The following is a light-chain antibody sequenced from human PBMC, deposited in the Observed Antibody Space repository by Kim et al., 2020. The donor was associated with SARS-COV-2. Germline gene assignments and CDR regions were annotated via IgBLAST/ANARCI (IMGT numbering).Light chain of an antibody. J-gene: IGLJ2*01. Sequence: QSALTQPPYASGSPGQSVTISCTGTSSDVGGQKYVSWYQQQPGKAPKLMIYEVNRRPSGVPDRFSGSKSGNTASLTVSRLQAEDEADYYCTSYGGSNNLVIGGGTKLTV. V-gene: IGLV2-8*01. CDR3: TSYGGSNNLV. CDR1: SSDVGGQKY. CDR2: EVN.